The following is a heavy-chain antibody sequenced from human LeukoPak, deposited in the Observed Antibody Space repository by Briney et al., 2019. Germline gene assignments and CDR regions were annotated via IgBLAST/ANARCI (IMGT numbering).Heavy chain of an antibody. CDR2: ISYDGSNK. CDR3: ATRLDTGLFDY. V-gene: IGHV3-30-3*01. D-gene: IGHD5-18*01. Sequence: PGGSLRLFCAASGFTFSNYAMHWVRQAPGKGLEWVAVISYDGSNKYYADSVKGRFTISRDISMNTLYLQMNNLRPEDTAVYYCATRLDTGLFDYWGQGTLVTVSS. J-gene: IGHJ4*02. CDR1: GFTFSNYA.